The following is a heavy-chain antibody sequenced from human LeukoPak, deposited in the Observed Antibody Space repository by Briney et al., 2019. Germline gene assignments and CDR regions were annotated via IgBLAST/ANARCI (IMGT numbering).Heavy chain of an antibody. J-gene: IGHJ4*02. V-gene: IGHV3-30-3*01. Sequence: PGRSLRLSCAASGFTFSSYAMHWVRQAPGKGLEWVAVISYDGSNKYYADSVNGRFTISRDNSKNTLYLQMNSLRAGDTAVYYCASVPKLSSSGSSYWGQGTLVTVSS. CDR3: ASVPKLSSSGSSY. D-gene: IGHD6-19*01. CDR2: ISYDGSNK. CDR1: GFTFSSYA.